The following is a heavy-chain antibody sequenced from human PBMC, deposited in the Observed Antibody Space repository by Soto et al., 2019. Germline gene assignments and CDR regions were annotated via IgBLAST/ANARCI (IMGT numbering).Heavy chain of an antibody. V-gene: IGHV1-18*01. CDR1: GYTFTSYG. CDR3: ARGVLLWFGELLFLGNMDV. CDR2: ISAYNGNT. Sequence: GASVKVSCKASGYTFTSYGISWVRQAPGQGLEWMGWISAYNGNTNYAQKLQGRVTMTTDTSTSTAYMELRSLRSDDTAVYYCARGVLLWFGELLFLGNMDVWGKGTTVTVSS. J-gene: IGHJ6*03. D-gene: IGHD3-10*01.